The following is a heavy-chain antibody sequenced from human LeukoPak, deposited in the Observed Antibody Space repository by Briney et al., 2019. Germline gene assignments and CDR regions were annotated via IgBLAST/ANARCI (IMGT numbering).Heavy chain of an antibody. Sequence: GGSLMLSCAASRFTFSSYAMHWVRQAPGKGLEWVALIWYDGSNKYYADSVKGRFSISRDNSKNTLSLQMNSLRVEDTALYYCARGKRGFIYGSDYWGQGTLVTVSS. V-gene: IGHV3-33*01. CDR1: RFTFSSYA. CDR3: ARGKRGFIYGSDY. J-gene: IGHJ4*02. CDR2: IWYDGSNK. D-gene: IGHD5-18*01.